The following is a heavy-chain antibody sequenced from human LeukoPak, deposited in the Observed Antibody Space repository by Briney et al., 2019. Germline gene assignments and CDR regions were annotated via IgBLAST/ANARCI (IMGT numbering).Heavy chain of an antibody. Sequence: SETLSLTCTVSGYSISSGYYWGWIRQPPGKGLEWIGSIYHSGSTYYNPSLKSRVTISVDTSKNQFSLKLSSVTAADTAVYYCARVSTTVAGSDYLDYWGQGTQVTISS. CDR3: ARVSTTVAGSDYLDY. D-gene: IGHD6-19*01. CDR1: GYSISSGYY. V-gene: IGHV4-38-2*02. J-gene: IGHJ4*02. CDR2: IYHSGST.